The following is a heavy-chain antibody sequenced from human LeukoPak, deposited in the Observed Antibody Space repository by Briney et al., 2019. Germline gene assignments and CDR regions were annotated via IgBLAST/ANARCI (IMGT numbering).Heavy chain of an antibody. V-gene: IGHV4-61*08. D-gene: IGHD6-25*01. Sequence: PSETLSLTCAVSGGSISSGGYSWSWIRQPPGKGLEWIGYIYYSGSTNYNPSLKSRVTISVDTSKNQFSLKLSSVTAADTAVYYCARGRPRDYYYGMDVWGQGTTVTVSS. CDR1: GGSISSGGYS. J-gene: IGHJ6*02. CDR2: IYYSGST. CDR3: ARGRPRDYYYGMDV.